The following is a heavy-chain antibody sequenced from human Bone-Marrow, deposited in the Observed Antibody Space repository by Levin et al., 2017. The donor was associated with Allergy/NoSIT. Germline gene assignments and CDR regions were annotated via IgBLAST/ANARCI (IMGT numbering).Heavy chain of an antibody. CDR2: IDPTDSDT. CDR1: GYTFTDYW. V-gene: IGHV5-51*01. Sequence: PGGSLRLSCKGSGYTFTDYWIAWVRQMPGKGLEWMGIIDPTDSDTRYSPSFRGQVTISVDTSIKTASLQWRSLKTSDTAIYYCARVYNDPSLNALEFWGQGTLVTVSS. CDR3: ARVYNDPSLNALEF. D-gene: IGHD5-24*01. J-gene: IGHJ4*02.